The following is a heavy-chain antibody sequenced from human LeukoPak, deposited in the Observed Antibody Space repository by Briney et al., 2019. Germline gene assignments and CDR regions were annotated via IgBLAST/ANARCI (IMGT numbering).Heavy chain of an antibody. J-gene: IGHJ1*01. CDR3: ARAAEASCSGTSCYRYFHH. CDR1: KFSFSVYT. CDR2: IASDGRTT. D-gene: IGHD2-2*01. Sequence: GGSLRLSCAVSKFSFSVYTMHWVRQAPGLGLEWVAVIASDGRTTYYADSVSGRFTISRDNSNNALSLQMNSLNADDTAVYYCARAAEASCSGTSCYRYFHHWGQGTLVIVSS. V-gene: IGHV3-30*04.